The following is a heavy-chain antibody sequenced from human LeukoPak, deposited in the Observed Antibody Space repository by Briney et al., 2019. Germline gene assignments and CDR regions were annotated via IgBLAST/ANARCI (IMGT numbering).Heavy chain of an antibody. CDR3: AREMATIVNQFDY. CDR1: GYTFASYG. CDR2: ISPYNGNT. Sequence: ASVKVSCKASGYTFASYGISWVRQAPGQGLEWMGWISPYNGNTNYAQKLQGRVTMTTDTSTTTAYMELRSLRSDDTAVYYCAREMATIVNQFDYWGQGTLVTVSS. J-gene: IGHJ4*02. V-gene: IGHV1-18*01. D-gene: IGHD5-24*01.